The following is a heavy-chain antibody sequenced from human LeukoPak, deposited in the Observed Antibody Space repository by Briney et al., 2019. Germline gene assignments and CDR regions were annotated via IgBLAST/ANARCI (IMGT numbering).Heavy chain of an antibody. V-gene: IGHV3-64D*06. CDR3: VKDLTGTWSFDY. Sequence: GGSLRLSCAASGFTFSSYGMHWVRQAPGKGLEYVSSIGPNGASTLYADSVKGRFTISRDNSKNALYLQLTSLRLEDTALYYCVKDLTGTWSFDYWGQGTLVTVSS. CDR2: IGPNGAST. J-gene: IGHJ4*02. D-gene: IGHD3-9*01. CDR1: GFTFSSYG.